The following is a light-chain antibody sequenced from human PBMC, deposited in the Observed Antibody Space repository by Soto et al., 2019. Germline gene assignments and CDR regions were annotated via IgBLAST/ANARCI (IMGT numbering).Light chain of an antibody. CDR3: QQYDRAHPACT. CDR2: GAS. Sequence: EIVLTQSPGTLSLSPGERATLSCRASQTVTTSLAWYQQKPGRAPRLVIYGASSRATGIPDRFSGSGSGTDFTLTISRLEREDFAVYYCQQYDRAHPACTFGPGTKVDIK. J-gene: IGKJ3*01. V-gene: IGKV3-20*01. CDR1: QTVTTS.